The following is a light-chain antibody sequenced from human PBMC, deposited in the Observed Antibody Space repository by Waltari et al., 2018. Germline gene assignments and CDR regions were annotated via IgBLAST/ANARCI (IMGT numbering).Light chain of an antibody. CDR3: QQYYTVPVS. CDR2: VAS. CDR1: QTVLDTSNNKNY. V-gene: IGKV4-1*01. J-gene: IGKJ3*01. Sequence: DIVMTQSPDSLAVSLGERATINCKSSQTVLDTSNNKNYCAWYQQKSGQPPKVPVYVASTRESGVPDRFSGSGSGTDFTLTIDNLQADDVAIYYCQQYYTVPVSFGPGTTVDLK.